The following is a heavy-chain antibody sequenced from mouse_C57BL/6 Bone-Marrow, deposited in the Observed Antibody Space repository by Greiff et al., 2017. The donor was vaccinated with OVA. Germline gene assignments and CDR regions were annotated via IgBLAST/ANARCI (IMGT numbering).Heavy chain of an antibody. J-gene: IGHJ1*03. CDR2: ISSGGSYT. V-gene: IGHV5-6*02. D-gene: IGHD1-1*01. CDR3: ASHPFYYGSSYWYFDV. CDR1: GFTFSSYG. Sequence: EVMLVESGGDLVKPGGSLKLSCAASGFTFSSYGMSWVRQTPDKRLEWVATISSGGSYTYYPDSVKGRFTISRDNAKNTLYLQMSSLKSEDTAMYYCASHPFYYGSSYWYFDVWGTGTTVTVSS.